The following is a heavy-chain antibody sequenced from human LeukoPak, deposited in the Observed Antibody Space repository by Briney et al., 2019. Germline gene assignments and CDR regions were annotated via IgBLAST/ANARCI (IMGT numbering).Heavy chain of an antibody. Sequence: SETLSLTCAVSGGSISSSNWWSWVRQPPGRGLEWIGEIYHSGSTNYNPSLKSRVTISVDKTKNQFSLKLSSVTAADTAVYYCASMGELQGIDYWGQGTLVTVSS. CDR2: IYHSGST. V-gene: IGHV4-4*02. D-gene: IGHD1-26*01. J-gene: IGHJ4*02. CDR1: GGSISSSNW. CDR3: ASMGELQGIDY.